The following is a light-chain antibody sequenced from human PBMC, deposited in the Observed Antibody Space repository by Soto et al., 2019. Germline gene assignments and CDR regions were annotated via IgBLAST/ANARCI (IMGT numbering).Light chain of an antibody. J-gene: IGKJ4*01. V-gene: IGKV1-9*01. CDR3: QQFNAYPLT. CDR2: GAS. Sequence: DIQLTQSPSFLSASVGDRVTISCRASQGISDYLAWYQQKPGKAPKLLIYGASTLQGGVPSRLSGSASGAEFTLTISSLQPEDFATYFCQQFNAYPLTFGGGTKLEIK. CDR1: QGISDY.